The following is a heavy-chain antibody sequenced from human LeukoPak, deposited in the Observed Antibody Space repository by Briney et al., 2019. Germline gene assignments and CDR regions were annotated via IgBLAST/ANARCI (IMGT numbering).Heavy chain of an antibody. J-gene: IGHJ4*02. CDR3: ARRSGYQDY. D-gene: IGHD3-3*01. V-gene: IGHV4-34*01. Sequence: PSETLSLTCAVYGGSFSGYYWSWIRQPPGKGLEWIGEINHSGSTNYNPSLKSRVTISVDTSKNQSSLKLSSVTAADTAVYYCARRSGYQDYWGQGTLVTVSS. CDR1: GGSFSGYY. CDR2: INHSGST.